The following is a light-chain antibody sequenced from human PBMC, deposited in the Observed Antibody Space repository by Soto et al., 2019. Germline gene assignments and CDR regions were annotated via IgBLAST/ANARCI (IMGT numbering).Light chain of an antibody. CDR3: QQYANLPPYT. V-gene: IGKV1-33*01. J-gene: IGKJ2*01. Sequence: DIQMTQSPSSLSASVGDRVTITCQASRDISVYLNWYQQKPGKPPKLLVFDASNLQTGVPSRFSGSGSGTHFTFTISSLQPEDIATYYCQQYANLPPYTFGQGTKLEI. CDR2: DAS. CDR1: RDISVY.